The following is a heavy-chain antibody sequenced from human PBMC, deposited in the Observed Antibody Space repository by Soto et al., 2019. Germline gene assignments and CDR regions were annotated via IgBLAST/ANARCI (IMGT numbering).Heavy chain of an antibody. J-gene: IGHJ4*02. V-gene: IGHV3-30*03. Sequence: GGSLRLSCAASGFTFSSYGIHWVRQAPGKGLEWVAVISYDGSNKYYADSVKGRFTISRDNSKNTLYLQMNSLRAEDTAVYYCAAYYYDSSGYDDYWGQGTLVTVSS. CDR1: GFTFSSYG. CDR3: AAYYYDSSGYDDY. D-gene: IGHD3-22*01. CDR2: ISYDGSNK.